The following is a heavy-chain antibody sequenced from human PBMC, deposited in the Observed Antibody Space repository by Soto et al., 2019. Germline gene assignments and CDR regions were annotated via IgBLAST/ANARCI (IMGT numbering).Heavy chain of an antibody. D-gene: IGHD1-1*01. J-gene: IGHJ6*02. V-gene: IGHV3-73*02. CDR2: IRDKAHSYAT. CDR3: TRLENGMDV. Sequence: EVQLVESGGGLVQPGGSLKLSCAASGFTFSGSAMHWVRQASGKGLEWVGRIRDKAHSYATAYAASVQGRFTISRDDSKNTAYLQLNSLKIEDTAIYYCTRLENGMDVWGQGTTVTVSS. CDR1: GFTFSGSA.